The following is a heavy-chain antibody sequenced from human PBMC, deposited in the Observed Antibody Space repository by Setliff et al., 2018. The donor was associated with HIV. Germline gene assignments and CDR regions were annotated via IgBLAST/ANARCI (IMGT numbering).Heavy chain of an antibody. D-gene: IGHD3-22*01. J-gene: IGHJ4*02. CDR2: VNRGRRT. CDR1: GGSFSDYY. CDR3: AREIPYSYGGRGHPL. V-gene: IGHV4-34*01. Sequence: PSETLSLTCALYGGSFSDYYWSWIRQPPGMGLEWIGEVNRGRRTNYNSSLKRRVTISIDTSRNQFSLTVSPVTAADTAVYYCAREIPYSYGGRGHPLWGQGTLVTVSS.